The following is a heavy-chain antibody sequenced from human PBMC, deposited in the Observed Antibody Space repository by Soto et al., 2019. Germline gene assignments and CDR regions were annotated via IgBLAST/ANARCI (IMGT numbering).Heavy chain of an antibody. CDR2: LYPTLGIT. D-gene: IGHD3-16*01. J-gene: IGHJ4*02. CDR3: ARDENRGSDS. CDR1: GGTISTYS. V-gene: IGHV1-69*08. Sequence: QVQLVQSGAEVKKPGSSVKVSCKASGGTISTYSVSWVRQAPGQGLEWMGRLYPTLGITQYAQRFQGRVTITADQSASTAYMEVGSLQSEDAAVYYCARDENRGSDSWCQGTLVTFSS.